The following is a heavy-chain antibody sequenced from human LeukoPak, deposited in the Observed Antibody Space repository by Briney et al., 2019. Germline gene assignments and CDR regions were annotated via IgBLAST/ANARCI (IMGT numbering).Heavy chain of an antibody. CDR2: VYYSGST. D-gene: IGHD6-13*01. J-gene: IGHJ4*02. CDR1: GDSISRYY. Sequence: SETLSLTCSVSGDSISRYYWGWVRQPPGKGLEWIGHVYYSGSTNSNPSLKSRVTISVDTSKNQFSLKLSSVTAADTAMYYCARAAAGPTPDYWGQGTLVTVSS. V-gene: IGHV4-59*01. CDR3: ARAAAGPTPDY.